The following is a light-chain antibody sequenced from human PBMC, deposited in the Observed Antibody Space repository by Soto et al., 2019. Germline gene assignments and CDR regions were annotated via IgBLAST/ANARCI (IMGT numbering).Light chain of an antibody. Sequence: QSALTQPASVSGSPGQSITISCTGTSSDVGGYNYVSWYQQHPDKAPKLMIYEVSNRPSGVSNRFSGSKSGNTASLTISGLQAEDEADYYCSSYPSSRVYVFGTGTKLTVL. CDR1: SSDVGGYNY. CDR2: EVS. CDR3: SSYPSSRVYV. V-gene: IGLV2-14*01. J-gene: IGLJ1*01.